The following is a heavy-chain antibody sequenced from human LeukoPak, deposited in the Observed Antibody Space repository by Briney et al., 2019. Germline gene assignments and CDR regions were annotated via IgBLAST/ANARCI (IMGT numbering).Heavy chain of an antibody. D-gene: IGHD4-17*01. CDR2: ISGTSSHT. V-gene: IGHV3-11*05. J-gene: IGHJ4*02. CDR1: GFTFSDYY. CDR3: ARASYGPLS. Sequence: GGSLRLSCAASGFTFSDYYMTWIRQAPGKGLEWVAFISGTSSHTKYADSVRGRFTISRDNDKNSLYLQMNSLRAEDTAVYYCARASYGPLSWGQGTLVTVSS.